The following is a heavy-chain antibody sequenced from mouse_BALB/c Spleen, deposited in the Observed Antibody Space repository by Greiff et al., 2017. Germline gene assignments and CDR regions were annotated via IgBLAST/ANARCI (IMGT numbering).Heavy chain of an antibody. CDR2: IDPENGDT. V-gene: IGHV14-4*02. CDR1: GFNIKDYY. J-gene: IGHJ2*01. Sequence: EVQLQQSGAELVRSGASVKLSCTASGFNIKDYYMHWVKQRPEQGLEWIGWIDPENGDTEYAPKFQGKATMTADTSSNTAYLQLSSLTSEDTAVYYCNADPYYGYDGAYYFDYWGQGTTLTVSS. CDR3: NADPYYGYDGAYYFDY. D-gene: IGHD2-9*01.